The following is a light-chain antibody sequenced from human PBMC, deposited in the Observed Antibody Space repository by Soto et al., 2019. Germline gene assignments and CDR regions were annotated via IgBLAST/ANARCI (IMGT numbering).Light chain of an antibody. J-gene: IGKJ1*01. Sequence: EIVMTQSPASLSVSPGDRASLSCRASQSISSNLAWYQHRPGQAPRLLIYDPSTRATGIPARFSGGGSGTDFTLTISSLQSEDFAVYYCQQYSNWPETFGQGTKVEIK. CDR3: QQYSNWPET. CDR1: QSISSN. CDR2: DPS. V-gene: IGKV3-15*01.